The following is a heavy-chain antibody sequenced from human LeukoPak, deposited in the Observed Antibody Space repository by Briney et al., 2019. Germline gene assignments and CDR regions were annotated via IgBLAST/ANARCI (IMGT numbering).Heavy chain of an antibody. V-gene: IGHV4-34*01. CDR1: GGSFSGHY. J-gene: IGHJ4*02. Sequence: SETLSLTCAVYGGSFSGHYWTWIRQSPGKGLEWIGEINHSGITNYNPSFKSRVTISADTSKNQFSLKMRSVTAADTAAYYCARARETESIDYWGQGTLVTVSS. CDR2: INHSGIT. CDR3: ARARETESIDY.